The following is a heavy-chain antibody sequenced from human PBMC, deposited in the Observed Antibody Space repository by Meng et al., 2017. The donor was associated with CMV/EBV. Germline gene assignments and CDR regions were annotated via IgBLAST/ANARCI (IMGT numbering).Heavy chain of an antibody. CDR2: IIPVFSTA. D-gene: IGHD3-16*01. Sequence: AAGGAFGSYGSRCVQQAPGQGLGWMGGIIPVFSTANYAQKFQGRVTIAADKSTSTAYMGLGSLRSEDTAVYDCALWGGSINRYFDYWGQGTLVTVSS. J-gene: IGHJ4*02. CDR1: GGAFGSYG. V-gene: IGHV1-69*06. CDR3: ALWGGSINRYFDY.